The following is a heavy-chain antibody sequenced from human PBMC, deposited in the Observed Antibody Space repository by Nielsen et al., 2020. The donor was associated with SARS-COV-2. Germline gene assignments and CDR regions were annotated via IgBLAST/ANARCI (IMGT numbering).Heavy chain of an antibody. V-gene: IGHV4-30-4*07. CDR3: ARGPYSSTWYVGY. D-gene: IGHD6-13*01. Sequence: SETLSLTCAVSGGSISSGDYSWSWIRQPPGKGLEWIGYIHYSGNTYYNPSLKSRVTISVDTSMNQFSLKLSSVTAADTALYYCARGPYSSTWYVGYWGQGTLVTVSS. CDR2: IHYSGNT. J-gene: IGHJ4*02. CDR1: GGSISSGDYS.